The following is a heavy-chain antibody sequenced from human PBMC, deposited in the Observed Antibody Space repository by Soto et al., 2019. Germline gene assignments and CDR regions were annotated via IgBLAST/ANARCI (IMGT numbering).Heavy chain of an antibody. Sequence: GGSLRLSCAASGFTFSSYAMSWVRQAPGKGLEWVSAISGSGGSTYYADSVKGRFTISRDNSKNTLYLQMNSLRAEDTAVYYCAKDHDDSSGYYWTFFDYWAREPWSPSPQ. CDR3: AKDHDDSSGYYWTFFDY. CDR1: GFTFSSYA. V-gene: IGHV3-23*01. CDR2: ISGSGGST. D-gene: IGHD3-22*01. J-gene: IGHJ4*02.